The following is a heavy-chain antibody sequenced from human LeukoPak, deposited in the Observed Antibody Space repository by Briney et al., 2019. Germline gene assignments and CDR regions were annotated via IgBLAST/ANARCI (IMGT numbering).Heavy chain of an antibody. CDR3: ARGGRGYYDSSGLDY. CDR2: IKQDGSEK. CDR1: RFHFSTYW. J-gene: IGHJ4*02. Sequence: GGSLRLSCEASRFHFSTYWMTWVRQAPGKGLEWVANIKQDGSEKYYVDSVKGRFTISRDNVKNSLYLQMNSLRADDTAVYYCARGGRGYYDSSGLDYWGQGTLVTVSS. D-gene: IGHD3-22*01. V-gene: IGHV3-7*01.